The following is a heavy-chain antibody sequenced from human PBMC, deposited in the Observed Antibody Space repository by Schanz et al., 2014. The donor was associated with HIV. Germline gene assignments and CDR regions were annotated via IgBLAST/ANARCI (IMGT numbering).Heavy chain of an antibody. V-gene: IGHV1-2*02. J-gene: IGHJ6*02. CDR3: ARELITVPNSYYSHFGMDV. CDR2: IDPNSGDT. Sequence: QVQLVQSGAEVKKPGSSVKVFCRASGGTFINYAFSWVRQAPGQGLEWMGWIDPNSGDTNYAPKFQGRVTVTSDTSIRTTYMEVRRLRYDDTAVYFCARELITVPNSYYSHFGMDVWGQGTTVTVSS. D-gene: IGHD2-2*01. CDR1: GGTFINYA.